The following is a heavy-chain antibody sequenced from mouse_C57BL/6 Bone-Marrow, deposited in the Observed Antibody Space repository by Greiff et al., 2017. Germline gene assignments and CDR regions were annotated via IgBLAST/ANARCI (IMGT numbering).Heavy chain of an antibody. D-gene: IGHD1-1*01. V-gene: IGHV1-5*01. CDR2: IYPGNSDT. Sequence: EVQLQQSGTVLARPGASVKMSCKTSGYTFTSYWMHWVKQRPGQGLEWIGAIYPGNSDTSSNQKFKGKAKLTAVTSASTAYMELSSLTNEDSAVYYCTREFGYYGSSYVYWYFDVWGTGTTVTVSS. J-gene: IGHJ1*03. CDR1: GYTFTSYW. CDR3: TREFGYYGSSYVYWYFDV.